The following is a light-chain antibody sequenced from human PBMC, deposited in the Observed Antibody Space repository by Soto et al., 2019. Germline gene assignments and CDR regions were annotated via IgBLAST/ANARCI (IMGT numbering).Light chain of an antibody. V-gene: IGKV3-11*01. Sequence: ESVSIQSPATQSLSPAGRATLSCRRSQSVSRYLAWYQQKPGQAPRLLIYDASNRATGIPARFSGSESGTDFTLTISSLEPEDFAVYYCQQRSNWPPITFGQGTRLEIK. CDR1: QSVSRY. CDR3: QQRSNWPPIT. J-gene: IGKJ5*01. CDR2: DAS.